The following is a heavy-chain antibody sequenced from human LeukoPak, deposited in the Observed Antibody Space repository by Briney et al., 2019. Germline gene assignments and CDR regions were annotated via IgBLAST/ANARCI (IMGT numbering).Heavy chain of an antibody. CDR1: GFTFSSYS. CDR2: ISSSSSYI. D-gene: IGHD3-3*01. Sequence: GGSLRLSCAASGFTFSSYSMNWVRQAPGKGLEWVSSISSSSSYIYYADSVKGRFTISRDNAKNSLYLQMNSLRAEDTAVYYCARDAPANYDFWSGYYTSGGGYYYYYYYMDAWGKGTTVTVSS. CDR3: ARDAPANYDFWSGYYTSGGGYYYYYYYMDA. J-gene: IGHJ6*03. V-gene: IGHV3-21*01.